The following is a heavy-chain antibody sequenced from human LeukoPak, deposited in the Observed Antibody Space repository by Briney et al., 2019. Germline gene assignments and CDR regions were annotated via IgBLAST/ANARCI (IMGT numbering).Heavy chain of an antibody. V-gene: IGHV3-74*01. CDR2: INTDGSST. CDR1: GFTLSRYW. CDR3: ARDLDYGGYSNFDY. Sequence: PGGSLRLSCVGSGFTLSRYWMHWVRQAPGKGLVWVSHINTDGSSTSYADSVKGRFTISRDNAKNTLYLQMNSLRAEDTAVYYCARDLDYGGYSNFDYWGQGTLVTVSS. D-gene: IGHD4-23*01. J-gene: IGHJ4*02.